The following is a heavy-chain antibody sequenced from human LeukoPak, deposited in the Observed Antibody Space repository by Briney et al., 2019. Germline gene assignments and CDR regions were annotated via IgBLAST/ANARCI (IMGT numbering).Heavy chain of an antibody. Sequence: SETLSLTCTVSGGSISSSSYYWGWIRQPPGKGLEWIGSIYYSGSTYYNPSLKSRATISVDTSKNQFSLKLSSVTAADTAVYYCARRAIVVVPAAEFDYWGQGTLVTVSS. CDR1: GGSISSSSYY. CDR3: ARRAIVVVPAAEFDY. V-gene: IGHV4-39*01. D-gene: IGHD2-2*01. CDR2: IYYSGST. J-gene: IGHJ4*02.